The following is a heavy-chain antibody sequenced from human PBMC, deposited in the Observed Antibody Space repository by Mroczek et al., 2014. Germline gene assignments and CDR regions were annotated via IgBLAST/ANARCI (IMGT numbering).Heavy chain of an antibody. D-gene: IGHD3-22*01. CDR2: IYYSGST. V-gene: IGHV4-31*03. J-gene: IGHJ5*02. CDR3: ARGVFAYYYDSSGYYLNKYNWFDP. CDR1: VGSISSGGYY. Sequence: QLVESGPRTGEAFTRPCPSPALSLVGSISSGGYYWSWIRQHPGKGLEWIGYIYYSGSTYYNPSLKSRVTISVDTSKNQFSLKLSSVTAADTAVYYCARGVFAYYYDSSGYYLNKYNWFDPWGQGTLVTVPS.